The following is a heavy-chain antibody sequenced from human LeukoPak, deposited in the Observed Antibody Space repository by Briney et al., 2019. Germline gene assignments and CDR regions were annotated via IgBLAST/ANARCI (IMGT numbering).Heavy chain of an antibody. D-gene: IGHD2-2*01. J-gene: IGHJ4*02. Sequence: SVKVSCQASGGTFRSYAISWVRQAPGQGLEWMGRIIPILGIANYAQKFQGRVTITADKSMSTAYMELSSLRSEDTAVYYCARGHQNVVPAAPFDYWGQGTLVTVSS. CDR1: GGTFRSYA. CDR3: ARGHQNVVPAAPFDY. V-gene: IGHV1-69*04. CDR2: IIPILGIA.